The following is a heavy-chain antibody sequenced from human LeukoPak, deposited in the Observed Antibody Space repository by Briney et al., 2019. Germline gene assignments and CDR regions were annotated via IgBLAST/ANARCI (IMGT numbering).Heavy chain of an antibody. CDR2: ISSSSSYI. CDR3: AKDPKPMVRGVIDY. Sequence: SGGSLRLSCAASGFTFSSYSMNWVRQAPGKGLEWVSSISSSSSYIYYADSVKGRFTISRDNAKNSLYLQMNSLRAEDTAVNYCAKDPKPMVRGVIDYWGQGTLVTVSS. CDR1: GFTFSSYS. V-gene: IGHV3-21*04. J-gene: IGHJ4*02. D-gene: IGHD3-10*01.